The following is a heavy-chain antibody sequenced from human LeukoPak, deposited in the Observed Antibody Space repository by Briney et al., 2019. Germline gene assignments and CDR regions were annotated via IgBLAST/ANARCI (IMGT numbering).Heavy chain of an antibody. CDR1: GFTFSTYG. V-gene: IGHV3-33*08. Sequence: GRSLRLSCEDSGFTFSTYGMHWVRQAPGKGLEWVAVIWYDGSNKYYADSVKGRFTISRDNSKNTLYLQMNSLRAEDTAVYYCARDGAYGHRGYFDYWGQGTLVTVSS. D-gene: IGHD4-17*01. CDR2: IWYDGSNK. J-gene: IGHJ4*02. CDR3: ARDGAYGHRGYFDY.